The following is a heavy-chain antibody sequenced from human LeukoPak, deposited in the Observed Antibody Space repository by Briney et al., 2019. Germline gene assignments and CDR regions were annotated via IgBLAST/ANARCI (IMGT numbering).Heavy chain of an antibody. Sequence: SGGSLRLSCAASGFSLSSYAIHWVRQAPGKGLEWVALISYDGSNKYYADFVKGRFTISRDNSKNTLYLQMNSLRAEDTAVYYCARWGWAFDYWGQGTLVTVSS. D-gene: IGHD6-19*01. CDR1: GFSLSSYA. CDR3: ARWGWAFDY. CDR2: ISYDGSNK. V-gene: IGHV3-30-3*01. J-gene: IGHJ4*02.